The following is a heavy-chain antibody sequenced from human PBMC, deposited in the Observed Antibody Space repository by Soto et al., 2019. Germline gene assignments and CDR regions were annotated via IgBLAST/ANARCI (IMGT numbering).Heavy chain of an antibody. V-gene: IGHV3-23*01. CDR3: AKVERAVAGIID. CDR2: ISVSVGST. J-gene: IGHJ4*02. Sequence: EAQLLESGGGLVQPGGSLRLSCAASGFTFSSYAMSWVRQAPGKGLDWVSAISVSVGSTYYADSVKGRFTISRDNSKNTLYLQMNSLRAEDTAVYYCAKVERAVAGIIDWGQGTLVTVSS. CDR1: GFTFSSYA. D-gene: IGHD6-19*01.